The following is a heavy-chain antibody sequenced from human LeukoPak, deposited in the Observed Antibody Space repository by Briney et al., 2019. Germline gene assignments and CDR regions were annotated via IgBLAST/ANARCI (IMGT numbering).Heavy chain of an antibody. Sequence: GGSLRLSCAASGFTFSSYSMNWVRQAPGKGLEWVSSISSSSSYIYYADLVKGRFTISRDNAKNSVYLQMNSLRTEDTAIYYCAGAWSRVDGFDIWGQGTMVTVSS. CDR3: AGAWSRVDGFDI. D-gene: IGHD2-8*02. CDR2: ISSSSSYI. CDR1: GFTFSSYS. V-gene: IGHV3-21*01. J-gene: IGHJ3*02.